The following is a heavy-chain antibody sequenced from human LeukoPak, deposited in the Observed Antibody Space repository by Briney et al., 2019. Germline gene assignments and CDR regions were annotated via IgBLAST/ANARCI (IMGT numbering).Heavy chain of an antibody. CDR3: AHRGITIFNDENWFDP. V-gene: IGHV2-5*01. J-gene: IGHJ5*02. D-gene: IGHD3-9*01. CDR2: IYWNYDK. Sequence: IYWNYDKRYSPSLKSRLTITKDTSKNQVVLTMTNMDPVDTATYYCAHRGITIFNDENWFDPWGQGTLVTVSS.